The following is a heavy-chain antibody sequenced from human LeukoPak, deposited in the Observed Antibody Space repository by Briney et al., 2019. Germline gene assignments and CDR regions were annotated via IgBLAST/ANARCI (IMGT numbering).Heavy chain of an antibody. J-gene: IGHJ6*02. CDR2: INPNSGGT. CDR1: GYTFTGYY. Sequence: ASVKVSCKASGYTFTGYYMHWVRQAPGQGLEWMGWINPNSGGTNYAQKFQGRVTMTRDTSISTAYMELSRLGSDDTAVYYCAMQYSSSWYYYYYGMDVWGQGTTVTVSS. CDR3: AMQYSSSWYYYYYGMDV. V-gene: IGHV1-2*02. D-gene: IGHD6-13*01.